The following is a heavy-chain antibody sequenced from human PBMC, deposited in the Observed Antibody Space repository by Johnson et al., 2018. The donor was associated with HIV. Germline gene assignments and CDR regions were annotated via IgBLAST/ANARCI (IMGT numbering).Heavy chain of an antibody. D-gene: IGHD4-17*01. J-gene: IGHJ3*02. V-gene: IGHV3-15*01. CDR3: ARVRDYAAGEDPFDI. CDR1: GFTFSNAW. CDR2: IKSKTYGGTT. Sequence: VQLVESGGGLVKPGGSLRLSCAASGFTFSNAWMSWVRQAPGKGLEWVGRIKSKTYGGTTDYAAPVKGRFTISRDDSKNTLYLQMNSLRAEDTAVYYCARVRDYAAGEDPFDIWGQGTMVTVSS.